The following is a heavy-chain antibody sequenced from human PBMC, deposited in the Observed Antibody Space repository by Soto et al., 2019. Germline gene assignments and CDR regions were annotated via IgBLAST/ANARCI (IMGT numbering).Heavy chain of an antibody. V-gene: IGHV1-2*04. D-gene: IGHD6-19*01. CDR3: ARGVSGWSPFDL. Sequence: ASVKVSCKASGYTFTDYYVHWVRQAPGQGLEWMGWINPNSGVTNYAQKFQGWVTLTRDTSVSTAYMELNRLKSDDTAVFFCARGVSGWSPFDLWGQGTLVTVSS. CDR1: GYTFTDYY. J-gene: IGHJ4*02. CDR2: INPNSGVT.